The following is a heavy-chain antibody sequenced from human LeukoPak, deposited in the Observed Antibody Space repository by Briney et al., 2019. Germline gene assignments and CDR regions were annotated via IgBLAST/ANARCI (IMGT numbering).Heavy chain of an antibody. CDR2: IYYSGST. V-gene: IGHV4-59*13. J-gene: IGHJ4*02. CDR3: ASSQYRGYFDWLPNGFDY. Sequence: PSETLSLTCTVSGGSISSWYGSWIRQPPGEGLEWSGYIYYSGSTNYNPSLKSRVTISVDTSKNQFSLKLSSVTAADTAVYYCASSQYRGYFDWLPNGFDYWGQGTLVTVSS. CDR1: GGSISSWY. D-gene: IGHD3-9*01.